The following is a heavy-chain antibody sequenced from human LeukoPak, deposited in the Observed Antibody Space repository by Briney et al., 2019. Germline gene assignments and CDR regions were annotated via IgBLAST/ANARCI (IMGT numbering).Heavy chain of an antibody. CDR3: ARVACSSTSCPPDY. D-gene: IGHD2-2*01. J-gene: IGHJ4*02. CDR1: VYTFTSYG. Sequence: ASVKVSCKASVYTFTSYGISWVRQAPGQGLGWMGWISAYNGNTNYAQKLQGRVTMTTDTSTSTAYMELRSLRSDDTAVYYCARVACSSTSCPPDYWGQGTLVTVSS. V-gene: IGHV1-18*01. CDR2: ISAYNGNT.